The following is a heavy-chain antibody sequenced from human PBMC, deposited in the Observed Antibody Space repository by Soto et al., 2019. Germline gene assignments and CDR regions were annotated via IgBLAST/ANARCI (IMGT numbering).Heavy chain of an antibody. CDR2: ISSSGSTI. V-gene: IGHV3-11*01. Sequence: PVGSLSLSCAASGFTFSDYYMSWIRQAPWKGLEWVSYISSSGSTIYYADSVKGRFTISRDNAKNSLYLQMNSLRAEDTAVYYCAREADSSSWDYYMDVWGKGTTVTVS. D-gene: IGHD6-13*01. CDR1: GFTFSDYY. CDR3: AREADSSSWDYYMDV. J-gene: IGHJ6*03.